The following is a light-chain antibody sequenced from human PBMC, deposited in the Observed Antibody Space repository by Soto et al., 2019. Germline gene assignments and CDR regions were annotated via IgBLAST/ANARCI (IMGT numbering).Light chain of an antibody. V-gene: IGKV1-5*01. CDR3: QQYNSYWT. CDR2: DAS. Sequence: DIQLTQYHSTLSASIGERVTLSCRASQSVKHWLAWYQRKPGKAPKLLIHDASTLESGIPSRFSGSGSGTEFTLTISSLQPDDFATYYCQQYNSYWTFGQGTKVDI. J-gene: IGKJ1*01. CDR1: QSVKHW.